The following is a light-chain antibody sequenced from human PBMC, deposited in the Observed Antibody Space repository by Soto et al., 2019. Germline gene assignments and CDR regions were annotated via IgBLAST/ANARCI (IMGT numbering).Light chain of an antibody. CDR2: EVS. Sequence: QSALTQPASVSGSPGQSITMSCTGTSSDVGSYDFVSWYQQHPGKAPKLLIYEVSNRPSGVSARFSGSKSDNTASLTISGLQPADEADYFCSSYSSSTVRYVFGSGTKVTVL. V-gene: IGLV2-14*01. J-gene: IGLJ1*01. CDR1: SSDVGSYDF. CDR3: SSYSSSTVRYV.